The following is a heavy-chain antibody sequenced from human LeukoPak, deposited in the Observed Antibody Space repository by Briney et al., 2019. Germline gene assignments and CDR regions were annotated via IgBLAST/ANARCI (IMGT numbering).Heavy chain of an antibody. Sequence: SVKLSCKASGGTFSSYAISWVRQAPGQGLEWMGGIIPIFGTANYAQKFQGRVTITTDESTSTAYMELSSLRSEDTAVYYCARVATYYFNSSGYSTWGQGTLVTVSS. V-gene: IGHV1-69*05. CDR3: ARVATYYFNSSGYST. J-gene: IGHJ5*02. CDR2: IIPIFGTA. D-gene: IGHD3-22*01. CDR1: GGTFSSYA.